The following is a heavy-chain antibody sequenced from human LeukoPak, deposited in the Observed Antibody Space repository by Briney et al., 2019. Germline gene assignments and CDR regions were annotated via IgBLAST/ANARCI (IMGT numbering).Heavy chain of an antibody. J-gene: IGHJ5*02. V-gene: IGHV4-59*01. CDR3: ARNKRFDYYGSARRNWFDP. D-gene: IGHD3-10*01. Sequence: SETLSLTCTVSGGSISSYYWSWIRQPPGKGLEWIGYIYYSGSTNYNPSLKSRVTISVDTSKNQFSLKLSSVTAADTAVYYCARNKRFDYYGSARRNWFDPWGQGTLVTVSS. CDR2: IYYSGST. CDR1: GGSISSYY.